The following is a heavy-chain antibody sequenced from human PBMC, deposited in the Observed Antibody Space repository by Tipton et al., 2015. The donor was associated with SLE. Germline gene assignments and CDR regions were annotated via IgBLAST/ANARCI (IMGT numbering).Heavy chain of an antibody. D-gene: IGHD4/OR15-4a*01. Sequence: TLSLTCTVSGGSISSHYWGWIRQPPGKGLEWIGSIYQSGSTYYNPSLKSRVTISVDTSKNQFSLHVNSVTAADTAVYYCATEGPHGYGAPSYWGQGTLVTVSS. CDR3: ATEGPHGYGAPSY. J-gene: IGHJ4*02. CDR2: IYQSGST. V-gene: IGHV4-38-2*02. CDR1: GGSISSHY.